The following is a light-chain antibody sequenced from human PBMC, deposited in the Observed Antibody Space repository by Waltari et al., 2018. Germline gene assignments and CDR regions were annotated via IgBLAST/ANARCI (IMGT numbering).Light chain of an antibody. CDR1: HSNIGSNN. V-gene: IGLV1-47*01. CDR3: FVWDDSLSGLWV. CDR2: RRV. Sequence: QSVLTTSPSTYGTPGQRVTISCSGSHSNIGSNNVYWYQQLPGTAPKLLIYRRVLRPSGVPVRFSGSRSGTSASLAISGLRSEDEAHYYCFVWDDSLSGLWVFGGGTKLTVL. J-gene: IGLJ3*02.